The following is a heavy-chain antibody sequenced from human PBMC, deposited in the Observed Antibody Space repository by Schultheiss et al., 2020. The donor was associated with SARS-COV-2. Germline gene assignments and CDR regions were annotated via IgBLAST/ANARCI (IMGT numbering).Heavy chain of an antibody. CDR3: AREELSRVARIYGMDV. D-gene: IGHD1-26*01. CDR2: ISAYNGNT. J-gene: IGHJ6*02. CDR1: GYTFTSYG. Sequence: ASVKVSCKASGYTFTSYGISWVRQAPGQGLEWMGWISAYNGNTNYAQKLQGRVTITTDTSTSTAYMELRSLRSDDTAVYYCAREELSRVARIYGMDVWGQGTTVTVSS. V-gene: IGHV1-18*01.